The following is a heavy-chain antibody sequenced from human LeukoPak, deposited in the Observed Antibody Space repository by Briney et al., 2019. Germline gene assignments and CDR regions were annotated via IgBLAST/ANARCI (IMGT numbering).Heavy chain of an antibody. CDR3: AKDIAADGASYFDY. CDR1: GFTFSSYA. CDR2: IRGSGGST. V-gene: IGHV3-23*01. D-gene: IGHD6-13*01. J-gene: IGHJ4*02. Sequence: GGSLRLSCAASGFTFSSYAMSWVRQAPGKGLEWVSAIRGSGGSTYYADSVKGRFTISRDNSKNTLYLQMSSLRAEDTAVYYCAKDIAADGASYFDYWGQGTLVTVSS.